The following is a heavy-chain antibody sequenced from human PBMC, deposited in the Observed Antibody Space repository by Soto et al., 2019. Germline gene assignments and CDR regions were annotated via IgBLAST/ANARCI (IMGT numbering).Heavy chain of an antibody. Sequence: PSQTLSLTCAISGDSVSSNSAAWNWIRQSPSRGLEWLGRTYYRSKWYNDYAVSVKSRITINPDTSKNQFSLQLNSVTPEDTAVYYCAREFAFGSEILLNWFDPWGQGTLVTVSS. J-gene: IGHJ5*02. CDR3: AREFAFGSEILLNWFDP. D-gene: IGHD3-10*01. CDR2: TYYRSKWYN. V-gene: IGHV6-1*01. CDR1: GDSVSSNSAA.